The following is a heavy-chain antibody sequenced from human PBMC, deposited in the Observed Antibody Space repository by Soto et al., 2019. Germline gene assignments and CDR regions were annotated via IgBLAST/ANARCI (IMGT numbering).Heavy chain of an antibody. D-gene: IGHD6-13*01. J-gene: IGHJ4*02. CDR3: ARALSSAAGLYFGF. Sequence: PSETLSLTCTVSGGSISSYYWSWIRQPAGKGMEWIGRIHTTDGTNYNPSLKSRVTMSIDTSNNQFSLKLSSLTAADTAVYYCARALSSAAGLYFGFWGQGTLVTVSS. V-gene: IGHV4-4*07. CDR2: IHTTDGT. CDR1: GGSISSYY.